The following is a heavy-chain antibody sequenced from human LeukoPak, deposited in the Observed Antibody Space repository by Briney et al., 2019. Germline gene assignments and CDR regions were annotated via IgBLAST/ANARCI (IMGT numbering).Heavy chain of an antibody. V-gene: IGHV4-39*01. CDR2: LYYSGST. CDR3: ARQAISGYDPPPFDS. D-gene: IGHD5-12*01. Sequence: SETLSLTCTVSGGSISSSTYYWGWVRQPPGKGLEWIGNLYYSGSTYYNPSLKSRVTISVDTSKNQFSLKLSSVTAADTAVYYCARQAISGYDPPPFDSWGQGTLVTVSS. J-gene: IGHJ4*02. CDR1: GGSISSSTYY.